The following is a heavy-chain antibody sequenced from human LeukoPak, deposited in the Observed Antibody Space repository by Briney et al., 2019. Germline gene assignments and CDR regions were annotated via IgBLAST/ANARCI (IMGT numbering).Heavy chain of an antibody. Sequence: ASVKVSCKASGYAFTGYYMHWVRQAPGQGLEWMGWINPNSGGTNYAQKFQGRVTMTRDTSISTAYMELSRLRSDDTAVYYCGRDPEMATIFFDYWGQGTLVTVSS. D-gene: IGHD5-24*01. CDR1: GYAFTGYY. CDR3: GRDPEMATIFFDY. CDR2: INPNSGGT. J-gene: IGHJ4*02. V-gene: IGHV1-2*02.